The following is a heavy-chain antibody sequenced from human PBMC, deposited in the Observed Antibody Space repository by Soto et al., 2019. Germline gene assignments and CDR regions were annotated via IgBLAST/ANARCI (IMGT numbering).Heavy chain of an antibody. V-gene: IGHV3-21*01. J-gene: IGHJ4*02. CDR1: GFTLSSYS. CDR3: ARDQPGYSYGYGLGY. D-gene: IGHD5-18*01. CDR2: ISSSSSYI. Sequence: EVQLVECGGGLVKPGGSLRLACAASGFTLSSYSMNWVRQAPGKGLECVSSISSSSSYIYYADSVKGRFTISRDNAKNSLYLQMNSLRAEDTAVYYCARDQPGYSYGYGLGYWGQGTLVIVSS.